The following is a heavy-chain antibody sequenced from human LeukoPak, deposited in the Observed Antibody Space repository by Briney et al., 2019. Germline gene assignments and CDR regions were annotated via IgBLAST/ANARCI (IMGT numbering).Heavy chain of an antibody. V-gene: IGHV3-30*12. CDR2: ISYDGSNE. CDR3: ARDPYSGNYGNYYYYYMDV. J-gene: IGHJ6*03. CDR1: GFSFHKYG. D-gene: IGHD1-26*01. Sequence: PGGSLRLSCAASGFSFHKYGMHWVRQAPGKGLEWVAIISYDGSNEYYADSVKGRFTISRDNAKDSLYLQMNSLGPEDTAVYYCARDPYSGNYGNYYYYYMDVWGKGTTVTISS.